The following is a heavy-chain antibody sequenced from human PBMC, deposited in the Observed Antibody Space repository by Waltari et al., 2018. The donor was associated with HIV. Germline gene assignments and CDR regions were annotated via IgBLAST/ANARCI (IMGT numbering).Heavy chain of an antibody. V-gene: IGHV5-51*01. D-gene: IGHD5-12*01. CDR3: ASLSGHGDHRWFDS. CDR2: INLGDSET. Sequence: VQLVQPGAEVKKPGESLKISCKDFAYIFTTNWIGWVRQMPGRGLEWMGIINLGDSETRYSSSFQGQVTMSVDKSINTAYLQWSSLEASDTGIYYCASLSGHGDHRWFDSWGQGTLVIVSS. CDR1: AYIFTTNW. J-gene: IGHJ5*01.